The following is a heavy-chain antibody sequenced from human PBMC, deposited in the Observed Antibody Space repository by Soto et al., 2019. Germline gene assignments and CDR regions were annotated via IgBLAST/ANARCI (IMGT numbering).Heavy chain of an antibody. CDR1: GGTFSSYT. V-gene: IGHV1-69*02. CDR3: ARKRGGAYSASSYYYYYGMDV. J-gene: IGHJ6*02. CDR2: IIPILGIA. Sequence: SVKVSCKASGGTFSSYTISWVRQAPGQGLEWMGRIIPILGIANYAQKFQGRVTITADKSTSTAYMELSSLRSEDTAVYYCARKRGGAYSASSYYYYYGMDVWGQGTTVTVSS. D-gene: IGHD1-26*01.